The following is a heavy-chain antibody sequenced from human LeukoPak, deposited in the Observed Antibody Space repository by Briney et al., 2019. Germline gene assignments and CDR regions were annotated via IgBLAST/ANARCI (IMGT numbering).Heavy chain of an antibody. CDR1: GFTFSSYS. D-gene: IGHD2-2*01. V-gene: IGHV3-21*01. Sequence: PGGSLRLSCAASGFTFSSYSMNWVRQAPGKGLEWVSSISSSSYIYHADSVKGRLTISRDNAKNSLYLQMNSLRAEDTAVYYCARDRLYCSSTSCSYYMDVWGKGTTVTVSS. CDR3: ARDRLYCSSTSCSYYMDV. J-gene: IGHJ6*03. CDR2: ISSSSYI.